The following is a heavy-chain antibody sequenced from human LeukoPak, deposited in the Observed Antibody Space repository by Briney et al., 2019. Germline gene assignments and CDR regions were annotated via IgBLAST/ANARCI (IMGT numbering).Heavy chain of an antibody. Sequence: GGSLRLSCAASGFTFDDYTMHWVRHAPGKGLEWVSLISWDGGSTYYADSVKGRFTISRDNSKNSLYLQMNSLRTEDTALYYCAIGPHEALTGSFDYWGQGTLVTVSS. D-gene: IGHD3-9*01. CDR1: GFTFDDYT. V-gene: IGHV3-43*01. J-gene: IGHJ4*02. CDR3: AIGPHEALTGSFDY. CDR2: ISWDGGST.